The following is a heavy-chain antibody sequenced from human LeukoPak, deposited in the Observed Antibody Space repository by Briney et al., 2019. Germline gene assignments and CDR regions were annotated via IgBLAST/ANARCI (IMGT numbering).Heavy chain of an antibody. Sequence: SETLSLTCAVYGGSFSGYYWSWIRQPPGKGLEWIGEINHSGSTNYNPSRKSRVTISVDTSKNQFSLKLSSVTAADTAVYYCASQVLRLNMDVWGKGTTVTVSS. V-gene: IGHV4-34*01. CDR2: INHSGST. D-gene: IGHD3-3*01. J-gene: IGHJ6*03. CDR3: ASQVLRLNMDV. CDR1: GGSFSGYY.